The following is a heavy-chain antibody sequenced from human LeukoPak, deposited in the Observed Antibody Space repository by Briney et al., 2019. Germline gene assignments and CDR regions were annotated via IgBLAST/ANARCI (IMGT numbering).Heavy chain of an antibody. D-gene: IGHD6-13*01. J-gene: IGHJ4*02. CDR2: ISSSGSTM. Sequence: GGSLRLSCAASGFTFSSDELNWVRQAPGKGLEWISYISSSGSTMYYADSVKGRFTISRDNAKNSLYLRMNSLRAEDTAVYYCARSRAAAGTWGQGTLVTVSS. CDR1: GFTFSSDE. CDR3: ARSRAAAGT. V-gene: IGHV3-48*03.